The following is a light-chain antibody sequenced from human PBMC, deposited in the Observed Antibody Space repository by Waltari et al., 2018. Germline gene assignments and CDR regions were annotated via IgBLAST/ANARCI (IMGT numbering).Light chain of an antibody. Sequence: EIVLTQSPGTLSFSPGERATPFCRASQSVSRALAWYQQKPGQAPRLLIYNASSRATGSPDRFSGSGSGTDVSLTISRLETEDFAVYYCQKYVRLPATFGQGTKVEIK. CDR2: NAS. V-gene: IGKV3-20*01. CDR1: QSVSRA. CDR3: QKYVRLPAT. J-gene: IGKJ1*01.